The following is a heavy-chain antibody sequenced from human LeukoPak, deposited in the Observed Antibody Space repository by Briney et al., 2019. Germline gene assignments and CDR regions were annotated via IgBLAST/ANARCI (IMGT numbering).Heavy chain of an antibody. CDR3: ARDSGRDYSGYDYGFDY. CDR1: GGSISSGDHY. CDR2: IYYSGST. V-gene: IGHV4-61*08. D-gene: IGHD5-12*01. J-gene: IGHJ4*02. Sequence: SETLSLTCDVSGGSISSGDHYWSWIRQPPGKGLEWIGYIYYSGSTNYNPSLKSRVTISVDTSKNQFSLKLSSVTAADTAVYYCARDSGRDYSGYDYGFDYWGQGTLVTVSS.